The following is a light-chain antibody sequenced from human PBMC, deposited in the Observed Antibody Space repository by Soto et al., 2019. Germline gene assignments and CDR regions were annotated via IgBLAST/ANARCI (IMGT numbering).Light chain of an antibody. V-gene: IGKV3D-15*01. CDR2: EAS. J-gene: IGKJ1*01. CDR3: HQYNNWPPWT. Sequence: EIVMTQSPVTLSVSPGERATLSCRASQNISRSLAWYQQKPGQGPRLLIYEASNRATGIPARFSGSGSGTEFTLTISSLQSEDFAVYYCHQYNNWPPWTFGQGTKVDIK. CDR1: QNISRS.